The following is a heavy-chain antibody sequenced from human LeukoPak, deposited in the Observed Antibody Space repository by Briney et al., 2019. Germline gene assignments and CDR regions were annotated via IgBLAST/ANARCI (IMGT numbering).Heavy chain of an antibody. CDR1: GFTFSSYA. CDR3: ARDKGTSYISSFDY. J-gene: IGHJ4*02. CDR2: ISYDGSNE. Sequence: GGSLRLSCAASGFTFSSYAMHWARQAPGKALEWVAIISYDGSNEYYADSVKCRFTISRDNSKNTLYLQMNSLRAADKAVYYCARDKGTSYISSFDYWGQGTLVTVSS. V-gene: IGHV3-30*04. D-gene: IGHD1-1*01.